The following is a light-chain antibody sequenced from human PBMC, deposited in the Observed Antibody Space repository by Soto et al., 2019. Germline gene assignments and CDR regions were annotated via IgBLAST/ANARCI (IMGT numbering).Light chain of an antibody. Sequence: EIVLTQSPGILSLSPGERATLSCRASQSVRNDFLAWYQQKPGQAPRLLIYGASTRATDVPDRFSGSGSGADFTLSISRLEPEDFAVYYCQQYGTAPLTFGPGTKVDIK. CDR3: QQYGTAPLT. V-gene: IGKV3-20*01. J-gene: IGKJ3*01. CDR2: GAS. CDR1: QSVRNDF.